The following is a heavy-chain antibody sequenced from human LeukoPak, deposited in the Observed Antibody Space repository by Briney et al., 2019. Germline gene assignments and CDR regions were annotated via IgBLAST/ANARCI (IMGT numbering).Heavy chain of an antibody. CDR2: ISGSGGST. J-gene: IGHJ4*02. Sequence: GGSLRLSCAASGFTFSSYAMSWVRQAPGKGLEWVSAISGSGGSTYYADSVKGRFTISRDNSKNTLYLQMNSLRAEDTAVYYCARRGSGWPIGYWGQGTLVTVSS. D-gene: IGHD6-19*01. V-gene: IGHV3-23*01. CDR1: GFTFSSYA. CDR3: ARRGSGWPIGY.